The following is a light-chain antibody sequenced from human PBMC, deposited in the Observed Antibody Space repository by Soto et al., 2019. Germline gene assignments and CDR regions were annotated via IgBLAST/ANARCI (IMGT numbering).Light chain of an antibody. J-gene: IGLJ1*01. CDR3: SSFAPGRIYV. V-gene: IGLV2-14*01. Sequence: QSALTQPASVSGSPGQSITISCTGSSSDVGGYNFVSWYQHHPGKAPKLILYEVTTRPSGVSSRFSGSKSGNTASLTISGLQADDEANYYCSSFAPGRIYVFGSGTKLTVL. CDR2: EVT. CDR1: SSDVGGYNF.